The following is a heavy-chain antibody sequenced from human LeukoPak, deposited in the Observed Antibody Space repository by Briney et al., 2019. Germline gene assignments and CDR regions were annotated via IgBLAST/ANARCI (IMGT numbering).Heavy chain of an antibody. V-gene: IGHV4-61*02. CDR1: GGSISSGSYY. D-gene: IGHD1-26*01. Sequence: SETLSLXCTVSGGSISSGSYYWSWIRQPAGKGLEWIGRIYTSGGTNYNPSLKSRVTISVDTSKNQFSLNLSSVTAADTAVYYCARVRVVGATTPFDYWGQGTLVTVSS. CDR2: IYTSGGT. J-gene: IGHJ4*02. CDR3: ARVRVVGATTPFDY.